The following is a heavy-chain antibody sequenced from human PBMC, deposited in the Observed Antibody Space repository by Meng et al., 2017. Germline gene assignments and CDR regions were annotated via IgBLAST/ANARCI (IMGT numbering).Heavy chain of an antibody. CDR2: INHSGST. CDR3: ARGVQCSTSCYIDY. Sequence: QVQLGAGRAGLVKPSEALSLTCAVYGGSFSSYYWSWIRQPPGKGLEWIGEINHSGSTNYNPSLKSRVTISVDTSKNQFSLKLSSVTAADTAVYYCARGVQCSTSCYIDYWGQGTLVTVSS. V-gene: IGHV4-34*01. J-gene: IGHJ4*02. CDR1: GGSFSSYY. D-gene: IGHD2-2*02.